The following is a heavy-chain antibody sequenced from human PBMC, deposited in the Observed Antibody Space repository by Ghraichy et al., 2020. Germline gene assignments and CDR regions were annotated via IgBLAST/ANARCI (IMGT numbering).Heavy chain of an antibody. CDR2: ISYDGGNK. V-gene: IGHV3-30*04. D-gene: IGHD3-16*01. CDR3: ARDVSGMGY. Sequence: GESLNISCAASGFAFSGYSMHWVRQAPGKGLEWLAVISYDGGNKDYVDSVKGQFTISRDNSKNTLYLQMNSLRIEDTAVYYCARDVSGMGYWGQGTLVTVSS. J-gene: IGHJ4*02. CDR1: GFAFSGYS.